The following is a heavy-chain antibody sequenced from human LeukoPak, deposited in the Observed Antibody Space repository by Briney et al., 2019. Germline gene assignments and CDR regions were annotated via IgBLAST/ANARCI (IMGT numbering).Heavy chain of an antibody. CDR2: VDHTGST. V-gene: IGHV4-59*01. CDR3: ARGRVSSSTWYSTYYYYFYMDV. CDR1: DDSITMYY. J-gene: IGHJ6*03. D-gene: IGHD1-1*01. Sequence: SETLSLTCSVSDDSITMYYWTWIRQPPGKGLEWIGYVDHTGSTNFNPSLNGRVSISRDTTKNLFSLRLRSVTAADTAVYFCARGRVSSSTWYSTYYYYFYMDVWGKGPRSPSP.